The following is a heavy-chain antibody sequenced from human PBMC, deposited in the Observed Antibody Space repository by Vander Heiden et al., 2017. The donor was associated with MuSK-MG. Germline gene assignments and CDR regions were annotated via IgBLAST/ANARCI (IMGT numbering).Heavy chain of an antibody. CDR2: ISWNSGSI. J-gene: IGHJ6*02. CDR1: GFTFDDYA. CDR3: AKLRELYFPGGMDV. D-gene: IGHD2-8*01. Sequence: EVQLVESGGGLVQPGRSLRLSCAASGFTFDDYAMHWVRQAPGKGLEWVSGISWNSGSIGYADSVKGRFTISRDNAKNSLYLQMNSLRAEDTALYYCAKLRELYFPGGMDVWGQGTTVTVSS. V-gene: IGHV3-9*01.